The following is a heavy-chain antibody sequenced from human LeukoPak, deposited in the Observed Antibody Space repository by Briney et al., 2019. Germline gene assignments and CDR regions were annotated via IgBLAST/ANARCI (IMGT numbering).Heavy chain of an antibody. CDR3: ARITYGDFHPFDY. D-gene: IGHD4-17*01. CDR1: GYTFTGYY. V-gene: IGHV1-2*02. Sequence: ASVKVSCKASGYTFTGYYMHWMRQAPGQGLEWMGWINPNSGGTNYAQKFQGRVTMTGDTSISTAYMELSRLRSDDTAVYYCARITYGDFHPFDYWGQGTLVAVSS. CDR2: INPNSGGT. J-gene: IGHJ4*02.